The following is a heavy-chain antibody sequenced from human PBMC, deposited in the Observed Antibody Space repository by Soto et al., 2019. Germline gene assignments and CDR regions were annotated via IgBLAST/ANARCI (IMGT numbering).Heavy chain of an antibody. Sequence: SETLSLTCNVSGGPINSPDYYWRWIRQPPGKGLEWIGYIYYSGSTYYNPSLKSRVTISVDTSKNQFSLKLSSVTAADTAVYYCARGPRAPDYYDSSGLEYYFDYWGQGTLVTVSS. CDR2: IYYSGST. D-gene: IGHD3-22*01. CDR1: GGPINSPDYY. J-gene: IGHJ4*02. CDR3: ARGPRAPDYYDSSGLEYYFDY. V-gene: IGHV4-30-4*01.